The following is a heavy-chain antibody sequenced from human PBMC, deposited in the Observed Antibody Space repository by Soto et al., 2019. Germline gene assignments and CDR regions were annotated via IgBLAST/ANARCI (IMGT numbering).Heavy chain of an antibody. J-gene: IGHJ4*02. CDR2: INHSGST. V-gene: IGHV4-34*01. CDR3: ATNLLRGITTGQGAPFDY. CDR1: GGSFSGYY. D-gene: IGHD1-1*01. Sequence: SETLSLTCAVYGGSFSGYYWSWIRQPPGKGLEWIGEINHSGSTNYNPSLKSRVTISADTSKNQFSLKLSSVTAADTAVYYCATNLLRGITTGQGAPFDYWGQGTLVTVSS.